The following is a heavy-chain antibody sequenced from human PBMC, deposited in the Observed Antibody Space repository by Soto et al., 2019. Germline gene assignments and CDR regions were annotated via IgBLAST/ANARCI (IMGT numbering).Heavy chain of an antibody. CDR3: AKDSSEYIVEVPAAGNFDY. CDR2: IGGSGGSP. V-gene: IGHV3-23*01. J-gene: IGHJ4*02. D-gene: IGHD2-2*01. CDR1: GFTFSSYA. Sequence: EVQLLESGGGLAQPGGSLRLSCAASGFTFSSYAMSWVRQAPGKGLEWVSAIGGSGGSPYYADSGTGRVTIARHNSKNRRYLQMNSLRAEDTAVYYCAKDSSEYIVEVPAAGNFDYWGQGTLVTVSS.